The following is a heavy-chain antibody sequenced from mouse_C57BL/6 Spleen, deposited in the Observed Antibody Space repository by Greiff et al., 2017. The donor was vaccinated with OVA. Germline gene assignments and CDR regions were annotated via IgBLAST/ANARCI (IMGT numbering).Heavy chain of an antibody. V-gene: IGHV1-55*01. D-gene: IGHD1-1*01. Sequence: QVQLQQPGAELVKPGASVKMSCKASGYTFTSYWITWVKQRPGQGLEWIGDIYPGSGSTNYNEKFKSKATLTVDTSSSTAYMQLSSLTSEDSAVYYCARGYYGSSYLTWFAYWGQGTLVTVSA. CDR1: GYTFTSYW. CDR3: ARGYYGSSYLTWFAY. J-gene: IGHJ3*01. CDR2: IYPGSGST.